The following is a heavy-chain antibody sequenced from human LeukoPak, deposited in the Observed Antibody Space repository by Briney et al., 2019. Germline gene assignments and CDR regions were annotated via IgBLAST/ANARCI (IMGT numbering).Heavy chain of an antibody. J-gene: IGHJ4*02. CDR2: ISSSASDI. D-gene: IGHD3-22*01. CDR3: ARGINYCDSSFTDY. V-gene: IGHV3-11*01. CDR1: GFTFTEHY. Sequence: GGSLRLSCAASGFTFTEHYMSWIRQAPGKGLEWVSYISSSASDISYADSVKGRFTISRDNAKNSLYLQMNSLRAEDTAVYYCARGINYCDSSFTDYWGQGTLVTVSS.